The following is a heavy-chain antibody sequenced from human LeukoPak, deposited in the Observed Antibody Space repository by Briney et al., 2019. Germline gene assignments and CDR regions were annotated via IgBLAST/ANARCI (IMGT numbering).Heavy chain of an antibody. CDR3: ASYLAVAGVFVF. V-gene: IGHV4-59*01. CDR1: GGSFSGYY. Sequence: PSETLSLTCAVYGGSFSGYYWSWIRQPPGKGLEWIGYIYYSGSTNYNPSLKSRVTISVDTSKNQFSLKLSSVTAADTAVYYCASYLAVAGVFVFWGQGTLVTVSS. CDR2: IYYSGST. J-gene: IGHJ4*02. D-gene: IGHD6-19*01.